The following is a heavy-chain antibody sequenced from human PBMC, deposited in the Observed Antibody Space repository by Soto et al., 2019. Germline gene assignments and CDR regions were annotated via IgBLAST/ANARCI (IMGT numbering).Heavy chain of an antibody. J-gene: IGHJ5*02. V-gene: IGHV4-34*01. CDR3: ARDQYYYGSGSYYTFGWFDP. Sequence: PSETLSLTCAVYGGSFSGYYWSWIRQPPGKGLEWIGEINHSGSTYYNPSLKSRVTISVDTSKNQFSLKLSSVTAADTAVYYCARDQYYYGSGSYYTFGWFDPWGQGTLVTVSS. D-gene: IGHD3-10*01. CDR2: INHSGST. CDR1: GGSFSGYY.